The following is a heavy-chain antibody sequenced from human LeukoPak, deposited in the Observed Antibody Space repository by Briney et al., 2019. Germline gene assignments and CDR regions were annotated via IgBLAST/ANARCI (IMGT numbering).Heavy chain of an antibody. CDR1: GGSISDYY. D-gene: IGHD5-24*01. J-gene: IGHJ4*02. V-gene: IGHV4-31*03. CDR3: ARAPMATIDLDY. CDR2: IYYSGST. Sequence: PSETLSLTCTVSGGSISDYYWSWIRQHPGKGLEWIGYIYYSGSTYYNPSLKSRVTISVDTSKNQFSLKLSSVTAADTAVYYCARAPMATIDLDYWGQGTLVTVSS.